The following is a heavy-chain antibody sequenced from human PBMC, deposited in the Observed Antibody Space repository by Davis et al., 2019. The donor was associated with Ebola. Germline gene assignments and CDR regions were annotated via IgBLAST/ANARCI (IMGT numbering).Heavy chain of an antibody. J-gene: IGHJ3*02. Sequence: GESLKTSFAAPGFTFSSYPMSWVRQAPGKGLEWVSAISGSGGSTYYAVSLKGRLTISRDNTKNTLYLQMNSLGAEDTAVYYCAKGVVVIAILDAFDIWGQGTMVTVSS. D-gene: IGHD2-21*01. V-gene: IGHV3-23*01. CDR3: AKGVVVIAILDAFDI. CDR2: ISGSGGST. CDR1: GFTFSSYP.